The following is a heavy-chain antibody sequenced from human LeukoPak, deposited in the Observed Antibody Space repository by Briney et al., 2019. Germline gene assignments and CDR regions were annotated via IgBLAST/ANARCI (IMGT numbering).Heavy chain of an antibody. D-gene: IGHD3-22*01. V-gene: IGHV3-23*01. Sequence: HPGGSLRLSCAASGLSFSNYAMSWVRQAPGKGLEWVSAISSSGGSTYYADSVKGRFTISRDNSKNTLYLQMNSLRAEDTAVYCCAKDYYYDPVDAFDIWGQGTMVTVSS. J-gene: IGHJ3*02. CDR2: ISSSGGST. CDR3: AKDYYYDPVDAFDI. CDR1: GLSFSNYA.